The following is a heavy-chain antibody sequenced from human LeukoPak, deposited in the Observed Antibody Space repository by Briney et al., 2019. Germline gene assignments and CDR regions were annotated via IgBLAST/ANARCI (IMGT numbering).Heavy chain of an antibody. CDR1: GFTFSSYG. D-gene: IGHD3-9*01. CDR2: ISYDGSNK. CDR3: ARTKYYDILTGYRLDY. Sequence: PGGSLRLSCAASGFTFSSYGMHWVRQAPGKGLEWVAVISYDGSNKYYADSVKGRFTISRDNSKNTLYLQMNSLRAEDTAVYYCARTKYYDILTGYRLDYWGQGTLVTVSS. V-gene: IGHV3-30*03. J-gene: IGHJ4*02.